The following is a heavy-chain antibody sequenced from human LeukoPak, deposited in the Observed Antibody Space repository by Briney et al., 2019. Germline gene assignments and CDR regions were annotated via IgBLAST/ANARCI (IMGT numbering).Heavy chain of an antibody. V-gene: IGHV3-48*04. D-gene: IGHD1-14*01. CDR2: ISSSSTTI. Sequence: GGSLRLSCVASGFTFSSYSINWVRQAPGKGLEWVSYISSSSTTIYYADSVKGRFTITRDNAKNSLYLQMNSLRAEDTAVYYCAKNITDWGQGTLVTISS. J-gene: IGHJ4*02. CDR3: AKNITD. CDR1: GFTFSSYS.